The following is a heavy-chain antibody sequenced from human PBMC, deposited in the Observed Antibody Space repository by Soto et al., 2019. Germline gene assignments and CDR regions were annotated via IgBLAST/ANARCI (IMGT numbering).Heavy chain of an antibody. Sequence: SETLSLTCTVSNGSISSKSHYWGWMRQPPGKGLEWIGTVYYSGTTYYNPSLKSRVIISLDPSKDQFSLKLSSVTAADSAVYYSARLRPHFWSGYFDSLGQGSLVTVYS. CDR3: ARLRPHFWSGYFDS. D-gene: IGHD3-3*02. V-gene: IGHV4-39*01. CDR1: NGSISSKSHY. J-gene: IGHJ4*02. CDR2: VYYSGTT.